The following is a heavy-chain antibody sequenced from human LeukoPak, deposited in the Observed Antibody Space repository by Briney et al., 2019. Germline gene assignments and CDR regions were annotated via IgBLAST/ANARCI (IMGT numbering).Heavy chain of an antibody. CDR1: GFSFYTYG. V-gene: IGHV3-33*01. J-gene: IGHJ6*02. CDR3: ATEVKSAAGIDTGSYYYNGMDV. D-gene: IGHD6-13*01. Sequence: GTSLRLSCAVSGFSFYTYGIHWVRHAPGKGLEWVAVIWNDGSNKYYADSVKGRFTISRDNSKNTLYLQMNSLRTEDTAVYFCATEVKSAAGIDTGSYYYNGMDVWGQGTTVTVSS. CDR2: IWNDGSNK.